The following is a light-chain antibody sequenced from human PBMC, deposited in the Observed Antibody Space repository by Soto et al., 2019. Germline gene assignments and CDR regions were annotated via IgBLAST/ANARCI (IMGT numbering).Light chain of an antibody. V-gene: IGKV1D-16*01. CDR1: QDINSW. Sequence: DVQMNQSPSSLSASVGDRVTITCRASQDINSWLAWYQQKPGKAPKSLIYVASSLQTGVPLRFSGSESGTVFTLTISSLQPEDSATYYCQQYNIYPLTFGGGTKVEIK. CDR2: VAS. J-gene: IGKJ4*01. CDR3: QQYNIYPLT.